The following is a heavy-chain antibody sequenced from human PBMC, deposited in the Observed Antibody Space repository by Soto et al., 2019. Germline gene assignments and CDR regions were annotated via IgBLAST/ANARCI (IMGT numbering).Heavy chain of an antibody. V-gene: IGHV4-31*03. CDR3: ARGRAVFVWSGRRDNWFDP. D-gene: IGHD3-3*01. Sequence: QVQLQESGPGLVKPSQTLSLTCTVSGGSISSGGYYWSWIRQHPGKGLEWIAYIYYSGSTYYNPSLKSRVTISLDTSKNQFSLKLSSVTAADTAVYYCARGRAVFVWSGRRDNWFDPWGQGTLVTVSS. CDR1: GGSISSGGYY. CDR2: IYYSGST. J-gene: IGHJ5*02.